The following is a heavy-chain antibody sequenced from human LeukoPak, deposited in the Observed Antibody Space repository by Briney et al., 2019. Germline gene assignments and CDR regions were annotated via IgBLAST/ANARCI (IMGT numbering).Heavy chain of an antibody. Sequence: ASVKVSCKASGYTFTCYYMHWVRQAHGQGLEWMGWINPNSGGTNYAQTFQGRVTMTRDTSISTAYMELSRLKSGDTAVYYCARDDGIAAAGTDYWGQGTLVTVSS. CDR3: ARDDGIAAAGTDY. J-gene: IGHJ4*02. D-gene: IGHD6-13*01. CDR1: GYTFTCYY. CDR2: INPNSGGT. V-gene: IGHV1-2*02.